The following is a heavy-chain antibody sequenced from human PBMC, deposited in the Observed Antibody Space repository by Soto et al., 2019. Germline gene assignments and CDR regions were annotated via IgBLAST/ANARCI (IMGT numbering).Heavy chain of an antibody. Sequence: EVQLVQSGAEVKKPGESLKISCKASGYSFTTYWIAWVRQMPGKGLEWMGVIDPDDSDTRYSPSFQGQVVISADKSINTAYLQWRSMKASDNAMYFCAKERLHHFDYWGQGSLVTVSS. V-gene: IGHV5-51*01. J-gene: IGHJ4*02. CDR3: AKERLHHFDY. CDR2: IDPDDSDT. CDR1: GYSFTTYW.